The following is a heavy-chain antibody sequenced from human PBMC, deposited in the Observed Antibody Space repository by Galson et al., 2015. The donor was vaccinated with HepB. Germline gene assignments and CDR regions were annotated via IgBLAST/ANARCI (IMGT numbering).Heavy chain of an antibody. CDR2: IGTAGDP. D-gene: IGHD2-2*01. V-gene: IGHV3-13*05. Sequence: SLRLSCAASGFTFSSYDMHWVRQATGKGLEWVSAIGTAGDPYYPGSVKGRFTISRENAKNSLYLQMNSLRAGDTAVYYCARGEGVYCSSTSCLKRYGMDVWGQGTTVTVSS. CDR3: ARGEGVYCSSTSCLKRYGMDV. J-gene: IGHJ6*02. CDR1: GFTFSSYD.